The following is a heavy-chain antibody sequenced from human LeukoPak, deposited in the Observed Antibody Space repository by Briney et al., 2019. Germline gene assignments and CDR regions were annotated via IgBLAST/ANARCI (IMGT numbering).Heavy chain of an antibody. V-gene: IGHV1-58*01. J-gene: IGHJ1*01. D-gene: IGHD6-19*01. CDR1: GFPFTSSA. CDR2: IVVGSGNT. CDR3: AADVVAGTFAEYFQH. Sequence: SVKVSCKASGFPFTSSAVQWVRPARGQRLEWIGWIVVGSGNTNYAQKFQERVTITRDMSTSTAYMELSSLRSEDTAVYYCAADVVAGTFAEYFQHWGQGTLVTVSS.